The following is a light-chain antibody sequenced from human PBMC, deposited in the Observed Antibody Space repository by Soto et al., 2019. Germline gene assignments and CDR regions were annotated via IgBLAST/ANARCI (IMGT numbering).Light chain of an antibody. CDR2: DVT. CDR3: SSYTSISTYV. CDR1: SSDVGGYNF. J-gene: IGLJ1*01. V-gene: IGLV2-14*01. Sequence: QSALTQPASVSGSPGQSITISCTGTSSDVGGYNFVSWYQQHPDKAPKLMIYDVTNRPSGVSNRFSGSKSGNTASLTISGLQAEDEADYYGSSYTSISTYVFGTGTQLTVL.